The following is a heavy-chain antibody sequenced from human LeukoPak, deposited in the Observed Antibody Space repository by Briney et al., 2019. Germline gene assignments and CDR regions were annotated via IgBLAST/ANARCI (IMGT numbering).Heavy chain of an antibody. CDR3: ARDPESGDDIYMDV. CDR2: ISSSSSYI. CDR1: GFTFSSYS. J-gene: IGHJ6*03. Sequence: GGSLRLSCAASGFTFSSYSMNWVRQAPGKGLEWVSSISSSSSYIYYADSVKGRFTISRDNAKNSLYLQMNSLRAEDTAVYYCARDPESGDDIYMDVWGKGTTVTVSS. D-gene: IGHD5-12*01. V-gene: IGHV3-21*01.